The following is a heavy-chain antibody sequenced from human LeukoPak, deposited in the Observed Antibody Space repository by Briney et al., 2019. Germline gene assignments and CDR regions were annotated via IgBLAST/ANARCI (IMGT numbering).Heavy chain of an antibody. V-gene: IGHV1-8*01. D-gene: IGHD5-12*01. CDR1: GYTFTSYD. CDR3: ARGNSGYDWVDY. J-gene: IGHJ4*02. Sequence: ASVRVSCKASGYTFTSYDINWVRQATGQGLEWMGWMNPNSGNTGYAQKFQGRVTMTRNTSISTAYMELSSLRSEDTAVYYCARGNSGYDWVDYWGQGTLVTVSS. CDR2: MNPNSGNT.